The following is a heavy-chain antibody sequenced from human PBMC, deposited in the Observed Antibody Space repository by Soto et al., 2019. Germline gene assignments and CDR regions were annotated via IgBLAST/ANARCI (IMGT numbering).Heavy chain of an antibody. CDR1: GFTVSTYH. CDR2: INSNGSA. J-gene: IGHJ4*02. Sequence: GRSLRLCCAASGFTVSTYHISCVRQAPGKRLKWYTVINSNGSADFADSVKGRFTNSRDNSKNTLYLQMSSLRAEDTAVYYCARVHSRSYHFFDYWGQGTLVTVSS. CDR3: ARVHSRSYHFFDY. D-gene: IGHD6-13*01. V-gene: IGHV3-66*01.